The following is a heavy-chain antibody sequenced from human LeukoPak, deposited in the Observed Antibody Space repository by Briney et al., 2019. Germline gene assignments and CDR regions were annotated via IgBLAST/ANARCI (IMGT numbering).Heavy chain of an antibody. CDR3: ARESQPGNAFDI. CDR2: ISSSGSTI. D-gene: IGHD1-14*01. Sequence: GGSLRLSCAASGFTFSSYEMNWVRQALGKGLEWVSYISSSGSTIYYADSVKGRFTISRDNAKNSLYLQMNSLRAEDTAVYYCARESQPGNAFDIWGQGTMVTVSS. CDR1: GFTFSSYE. V-gene: IGHV3-48*03. J-gene: IGHJ3*02.